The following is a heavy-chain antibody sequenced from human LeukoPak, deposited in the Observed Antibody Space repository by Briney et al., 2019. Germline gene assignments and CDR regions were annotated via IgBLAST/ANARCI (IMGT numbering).Heavy chain of an antibody. CDR3: ARSDLRFLELLDH. D-gene: IGHD3-3*01. Sequence: PGGSLRLSCAASGFTFSGYSMNWVRQAPGKGLEWVSYISSSSNKIYYADSVKGRFITSRDNAKNSLYLQMNSLRDEDTAVYYCARSDLRFLELLDHWGQGTLVTVSS. J-gene: IGHJ5*02. CDR1: GFTFSGYS. CDR2: ISSSSNKI. V-gene: IGHV3-48*02.